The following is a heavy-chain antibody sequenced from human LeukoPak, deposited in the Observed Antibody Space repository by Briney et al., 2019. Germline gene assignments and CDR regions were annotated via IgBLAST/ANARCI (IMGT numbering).Heavy chain of an antibody. CDR1: GFTFDDYG. CDR2: IKQDGSEK. Sequence: GGSLRLSCAASGFTFDDYGLSWVRQAPGKGLEWVANIKQDGSEKYYVDSVKGRFTISRDNAKNSLYLQMNSLRAEDTAVYYCARSGSHIVVVPAATFRYYYYMDVWGKGTTVTVSS. D-gene: IGHD2-2*01. CDR3: ARSGSHIVVVPAATFRYYYYMDV. V-gene: IGHV3-7*01. J-gene: IGHJ6*03.